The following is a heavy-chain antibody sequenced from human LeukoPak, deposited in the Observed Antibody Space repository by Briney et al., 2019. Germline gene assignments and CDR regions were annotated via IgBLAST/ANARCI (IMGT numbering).Heavy chain of an antibody. D-gene: IGHD6-19*01. CDR3: ARGGGTTDSAWYGYYFDH. CDR2: ISFDGTNK. Sequence: GGSLRLSCAVSGFTFSSYAMHWVRQAPGKGLEWVAVISFDGTNKYYAASVKGRFTMSRDNSKNTLYVQMNSLRPEDTAVHYCARGGGTTDSAWYGYYFDHWGQGTLVTVSS. V-gene: IGHV3-30*04. CDR1: GFTFSSYA. J-gene: IGHJ4*02.